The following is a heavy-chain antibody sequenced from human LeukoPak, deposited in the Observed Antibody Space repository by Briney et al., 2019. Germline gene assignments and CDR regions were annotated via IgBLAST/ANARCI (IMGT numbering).Heavy chain of an antibody. D-gene: IGHD2-15*01. CDR1: GGSISSGDYY. J-gene: IGHJ6*04. CDR3: ARGFCSGGSCYSLHYYYGVDV. Sequence: SQTLSLTCTVSGGSISSGDYYWSWIRQPPGKGLEWIGYIYYSGSTYYNPSLKSRVTISVDTSKNQFSLKLSSVTAADTAVYYCARGFCSGGSCYSLHYYYGVDVWGKGTTVTVSS. V-gene: IGHV4-30-4*01. CDR2: IYYSGST.